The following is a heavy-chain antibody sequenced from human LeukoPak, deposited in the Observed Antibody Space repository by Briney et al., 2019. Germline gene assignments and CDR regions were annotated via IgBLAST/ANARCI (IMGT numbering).Heavy chain of an antibody. CDR3: ARPWFGESGHGGVFDY. D-gene: IGHD3-10*01. J-gene: IGHJ4*02. CDR1: GGSISGYY. Sequence: SETLSLTCTVSGGSISGYYLSWIRQSPGKGLEWIGYIYYSGSTNYNPSLTSRVTISVDTSKNQVYLQLSSVTAADTAVYYCARPWFGESGHGGVFDYWGQGTLVTVSS. V-gene: IGHV4-59*08. CDR2: IYYSGST.